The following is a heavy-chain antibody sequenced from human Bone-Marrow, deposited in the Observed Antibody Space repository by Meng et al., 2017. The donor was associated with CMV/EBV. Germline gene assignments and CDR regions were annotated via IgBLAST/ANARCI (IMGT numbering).Heavy chain of an antibody. Sequence: SGPTLVKPTQTLTLTCTFSGFSLSTSGMCVSWVRQPPGKALEWLARIDWDDDKYYSPSLKSRLTITKDTSKNQVVLTMTNMDPVDTATYYCAHRRGIAAAAYLFDPWGQGTLVTVSS. J-gene: IGHJ5*02. CDR3: AHRRGIAAAAYLFDP. D-gene: IGHD6-13*01. CDR2: IDWDDDK. V-gene: IGHV2-70*12. CDR1: GFSLSTSGMC.